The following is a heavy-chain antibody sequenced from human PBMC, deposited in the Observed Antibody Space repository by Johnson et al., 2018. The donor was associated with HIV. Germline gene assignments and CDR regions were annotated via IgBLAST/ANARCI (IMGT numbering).Heavy chain of an antibody. V-gene: IGHV3-15*01. Sequence: MQLVESGGGLVKPGGSLRLSCAASGFTFSNAWMSWVRQAPGKGLEWVGRIKSKTDGGTTDYVAPVKGRFTISRDDSKNTLYLQMNSLKTEDTAVYYCMTMATTHEGYAFDIWGQGTMVTVSS. J-gene: IGHJ3*02. CDR3: MTMATTHEGYAFDI. D-gene: IGHD5-24*01. CDR2: IKSKTDGGTT. CDR1: GFTFSNAW.